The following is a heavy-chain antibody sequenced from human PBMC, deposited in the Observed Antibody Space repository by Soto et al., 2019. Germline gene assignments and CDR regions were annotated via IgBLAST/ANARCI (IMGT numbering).Heavy chain of an antibody. CDR3: ARDPTPYSSSWYFDY. D-gene: IGHD6-13*01. Sequence: GGSLRLSCAASGFTFSSYGMHWVRQAPGKGLEWVAVIWYDGSNKYYADSVKGRFAISRDNSKNTLYLQMNSLRAEDTAVYYCARDPTPYSSSWYFDYWGQGT. CDR1: GFTFSSYG. J-gene: IGHJ4*02. CDR2: IWYDGSNK. V-gene: IGHV3-33*01.